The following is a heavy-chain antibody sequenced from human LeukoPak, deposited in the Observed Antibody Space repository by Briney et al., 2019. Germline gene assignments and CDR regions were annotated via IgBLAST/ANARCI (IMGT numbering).Heavy chain of an antibody. Sequence: PGVSLRLCCAASGFTVRSYWMSWVRQAPGKGLEWVANTKQDGSEKYYVDSVKGRFTISRDNAKNSLYLQMNSLRAEDTAVYYCARGAFRFDYWGQGTLVTVSS. J-gene: IGHJ4*02. CDR1: GFTVRSYW. V-gene: IGHV3-7*01. CDR3: ARGAFRFDY. CDR2: TKQDGSEK.